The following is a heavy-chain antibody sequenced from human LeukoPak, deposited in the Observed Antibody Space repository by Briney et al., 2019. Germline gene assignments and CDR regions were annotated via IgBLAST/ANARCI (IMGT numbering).Heavy chain of an antibody. V-gene: IGHV3-53*01. J-gene: IGHJ6*02. D-gene: IGHD5-18*01. CDR3: ARYGPGGYSYGSYYYYGMDV. Sequence: PGGSLRLSCAASGFTLSSNYMSWVRQAPGKGLEWVSVIYSGGSTYYADSVKGRFTISRDNSKNTLYLQMNSLRAEDTAVYYCARYGPGGYSYGSYYYYGMDVWGQGTTVTVSS. CDR1: GFTLSSNY. CDR2: IYSGGST.